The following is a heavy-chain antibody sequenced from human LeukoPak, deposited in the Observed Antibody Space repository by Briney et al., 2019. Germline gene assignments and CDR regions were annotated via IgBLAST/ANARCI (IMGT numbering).Heavy chain of an antibody. D-gene: IGHD2-15*01. CDR2: IYYSGST. CDR1: GGSISSTSYY. CDR3: AREGYCSGGRCYATDAFDI. Sequence: SETLSLTCVVSGGSISSTSYYWGWIRQPPGKGLEWIGSIYYSGSTYYNPSLKSRVTISVDTSKNQFSLKLSSVTAADTAVYYCAREGYCSGGRCYATDAFDIWGQGTMVSVSS. J-gene: IGHJ3*02. V-gene: IGHV4-39*07.